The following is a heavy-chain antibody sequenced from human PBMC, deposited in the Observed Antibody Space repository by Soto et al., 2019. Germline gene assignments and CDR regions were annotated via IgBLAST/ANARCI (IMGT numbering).Heavy chain of an antibody. CDR1: GYTFTSYG. Sequence: QVPLVQSGAEVKKPGASVKVSCKASGYTFTSYGISWVRQAPGQGLEWMGWISAYNGNTNYAQKLQGRVTMTTDTSTSTAYMELRSLRSDDTAVYYCARDLAVYNWNHGFDPWGQGTLVTVSS. J-gene: IGHJ5*02. CDR2: ISAYNGNT. V-gene: IGHV1-18*01. D-gene: IGHD1-20*01. CDR3: ARDLAVYNWNHGFDP.